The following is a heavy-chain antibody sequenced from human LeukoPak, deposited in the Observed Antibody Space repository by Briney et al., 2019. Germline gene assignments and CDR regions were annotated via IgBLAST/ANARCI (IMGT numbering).Heavy chain of an antibody. CDR2: MNPNSGNT. J-gene: IGHJ4*02. D-gene: IGHD6-13*01. CDR3: ARNNRGIAAAGTNY. CDR1: GYTFTSYD. Sequence: GASLKVSCKASGYTFTSYDINWVRQATGQGLEWMGWMNPNSGNTGYAQKFQGRVTMTRNTSISTAYMELSSLRSEDTAVYYCARNNRGIAAAGTNYWGQGTLVTVSS. V-gene: IGHV1-8*01.